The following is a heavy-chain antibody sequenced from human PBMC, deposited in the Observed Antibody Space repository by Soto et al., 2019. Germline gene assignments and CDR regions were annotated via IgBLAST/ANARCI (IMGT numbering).Heavy chain of an antibody. CDR1: GYTFTGYA. J-gene: IGHJ4*02. CDR3: ARGYCSSTSCQYYFDY. V-gene: IGHV1-3*01. Sequence: ASVKVSCKASGYTFTGYAIHWVRQAPGQRLEWMGWINGGNGDTKYSQNFQGRVTLTRETSASTAYMELTSLGSDDTAVYHCARGYCSSTSCQYYFDYWGQGTPVTVSS. CDR2: INGGNGDT. D-gene: IGHD2-2*01.